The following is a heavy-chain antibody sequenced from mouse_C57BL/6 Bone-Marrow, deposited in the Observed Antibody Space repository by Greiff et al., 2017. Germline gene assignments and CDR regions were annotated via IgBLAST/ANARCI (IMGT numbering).Heavy chain of an antibody. CDR3: ARSFSYWYFDY. V-gene: IGHV1-50*01. CDR1: GYTFTSYW. D-gene: IGHD2-10*01. J-gene: IGHJ2*01. CDR2: IDPSDSYT. Sequence: QVQLQQPGAELVKPGASVKLSCKASGYTFTSYWMQWVKQRPGQGLEWIGEIDPSDSYTNYNQKFKGKVTLTVDTSSSTAYMQLSSLTSEDSAVYYCARSFSYWYFDYWGQGTTLTVSS.